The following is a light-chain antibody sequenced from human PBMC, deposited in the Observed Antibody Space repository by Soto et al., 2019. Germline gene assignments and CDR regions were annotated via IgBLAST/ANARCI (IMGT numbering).Light chain of an antibody. J-gene: IGKJ5*01. CDR1: QSVSSSY. CDR3: QQYGTSPLT. V-gene: IGKV3-20*01. Sequence: EIVLTQSPGTLSLSPGERATLSCRASQSVSSSYLAWYQQKPGQAPRLLIYGASSRAAGIPDRFSGSGSGTDFALTIIRLEPEDFAVYYCQQYGTSPLTFGQGTRLEIK. CDR2: GAS.